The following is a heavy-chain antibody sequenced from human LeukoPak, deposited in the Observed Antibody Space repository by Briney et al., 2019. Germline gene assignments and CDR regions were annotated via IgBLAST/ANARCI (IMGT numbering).Heavy chain of an antibody. CDR3: ARESNSWYHNWFDP. V-gene: IGHV4-4*07. CDR1: GGSISNYY. D-gene: IGHD6-13*01. Sequence: PSETLSLTCTVSGGSISNYYWSWLRQPAGKGLEWIGRIYSSGNTNYNPSLKSRVTLSVDTSKNQFSLQLNSVTPEDTAVYYCARESNSWYHNWFDPWGQGTLVTVSS. J-gene: IGHJ5*02. CDR2: IYSSGNT.